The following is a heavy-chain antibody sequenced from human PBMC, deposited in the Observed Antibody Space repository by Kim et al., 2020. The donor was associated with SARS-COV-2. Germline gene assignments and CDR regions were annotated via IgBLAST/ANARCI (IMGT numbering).Heavy chain of an antibody. D-gene: IGHD2-2*02. Sequence: ASVKVSCKASGYTFTSYGISWVRQAPGQGLEWMGWISAYNGNTNYAQKLQGRVTMTTDTSTSTAYMELRSLRSDDTAVYYCARDGIGVVPAAILSGWGQGTLVTVSS. V-gene: IGHV1-18*01. CDR2: ISAYNGNT. CDR1: GYTFTSYG. CDR3: ARDGIGVVPAAILSG. J-gene: IGHJ4*02.